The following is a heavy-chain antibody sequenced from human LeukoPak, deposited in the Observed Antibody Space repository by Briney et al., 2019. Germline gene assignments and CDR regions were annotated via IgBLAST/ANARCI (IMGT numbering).Heavy chain of an antibody. V-gene: IGHV3-23*01. CDR3: AKSQRNDQQVVQRIDY. D-gene: IGHD2-2*01. J-gene: IGHJ4*02. CDR2: ISGSGGST. Sequence: GGSLRLSCAASGFTFSSYAMSWVRQAPGKGLEWVSAISGSGGSTYYADSVKGRFTISRDNSKNALYLQMSSLRAEDTAVYYCAKSQRNDQQVVQRIDYWGQGTLVTVSS. CDR1: GFTFSSYA.